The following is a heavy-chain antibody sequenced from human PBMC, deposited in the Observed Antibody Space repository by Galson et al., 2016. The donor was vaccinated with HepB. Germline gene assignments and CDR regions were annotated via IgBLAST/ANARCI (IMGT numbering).Heavy chain of an antibody. V-gene: IGHV3-13*01. CDR2: IGTSGDT. CDR3: ERGRGSRSHFEFLGWNLDL. CDR1: GFTFSRYD. J-gene: IGHJ2*01. D-gene: IGHD3-16*01. Sequence: SQRLSCAASGFTFSRYDMHWVRQVPGRGLEWVSTIGTSGDTYYPDAVKGRNTISRENAKNSLYFQMNNVTAEDTAEYYCERGRGSRSHFEFLGWNLDLWSRGIRVTVSS.